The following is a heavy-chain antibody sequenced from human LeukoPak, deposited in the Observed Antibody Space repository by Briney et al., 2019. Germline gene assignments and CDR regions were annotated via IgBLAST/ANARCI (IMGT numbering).Heavy chain of an antibody. V-gene: IGHV4-34*01. CDR2: FNHSGST. D-gene: IGHD3-10*01. CDR1: GGSFSGYY. CDR3: ARVMVRGVIILKISHFDY. Sequence: PSETLSLTCAVYGGSFSGYYWSWIRQPPGKGLEWIGEFNHSGSTNYNPSLKSRVTISVDTSKNQFSLKLSSVTAADTAVYYCARVMVRGVIILKISHFDYWGQGTLVTVSS. J-gene: IGHJ4*02.